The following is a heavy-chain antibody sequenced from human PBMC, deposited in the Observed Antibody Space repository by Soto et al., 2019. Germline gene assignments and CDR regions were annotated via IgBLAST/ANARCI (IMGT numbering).Heavy chain of an antibody. CDR3: AKKLISTIGHFDS. Sequence: EVQLLESGGGLVQPGESLRLSCAASGFIFSSYAMSWVRQAPGKGLEWVSSISGIGHSMYYADSVKGRFLISRDNSKNTLYLQMNSLRVEDTAVYYCAKKLISTIGHFDSWGQGTLITVSS. V-gene: IGHV3-23*01. J-gene: IGHJ4*02. CDR2: ISGIGHSM. CDR1: GFIFSSYA. D-gene: IGHD1-26*01.